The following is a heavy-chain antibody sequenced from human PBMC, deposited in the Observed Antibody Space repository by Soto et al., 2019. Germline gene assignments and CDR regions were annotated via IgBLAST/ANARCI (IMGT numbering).Heavy chain of an antibody. CDR1: GYTFTTHG. V-gene: IGHV1-18*01. CDR3: ESVVVLITPDAFDV. D-gene: IGHD3-16*01. CDR2: ISAYNGST. J-gene: IGHJ3*01. Sequence: QVQLVQSGAEVKKPGASVKVSCKASGYTFTTHGISWIRQAPGQGLEWMGWISAYNGSTNYAQKFQGRVTMTTDTSTSTAYMELRSLRSDDTSVYYCESVVVLITPDAFDVWGQGPMVTVSS.